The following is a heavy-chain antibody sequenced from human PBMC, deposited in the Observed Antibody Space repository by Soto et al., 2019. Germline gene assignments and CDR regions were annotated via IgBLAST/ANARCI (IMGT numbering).Heavy chain of an antibody. D-gene: IGHD6-6*01. CDR2: ISSDGSNK. J-gene: IGHJ5*02. V-gene: IGHV3-30-3*01. CDR1: GFTFSSYP. Sequence: PGGSLRLSCEASGFTFSSYPMHWVRQAPGKGLEWVALISSDGSNKYYADSVKGRFTISRDNSRNTLYLQMNSLRAEDTAVYYCAREVGSSSDAWGQGTLVTVS. CDR3: AREVGSSSDA.